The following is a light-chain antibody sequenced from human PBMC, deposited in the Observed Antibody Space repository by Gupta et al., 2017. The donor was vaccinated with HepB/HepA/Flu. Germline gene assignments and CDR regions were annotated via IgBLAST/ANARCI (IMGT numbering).Light chain of an antibody. Sequence: DTQMTQSPSSLSASVGDRVTITCRASQSIRSYLNWYQQKPGKAPKLLIYAASSLQSGVPSRFSGSGSGADFTLTISSLQPEDFATYYCQQSDITHFTFGHGTKVDIK. V-gene: IGKV1-39*01. J-gene: IGKJ3*01. CDR3: QQSDITHFT. CDR1: QSIRSY. CDR2: AAS.